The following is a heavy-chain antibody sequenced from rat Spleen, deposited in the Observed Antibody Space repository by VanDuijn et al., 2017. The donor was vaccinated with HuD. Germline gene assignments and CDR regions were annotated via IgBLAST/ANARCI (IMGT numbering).Heavy chain of an antibody. V-gene: IGHV5-27*01. Sequence: EVQLVESGGGLVQPGRSLKLSCAASGFTFSNYYMAWVRQAPTKGLEWVAYISTGGGSTYYRDSVKGRFTIPRDNAKSTLYLQMDSLRSEDTATYYCTTDRGYGGYRPFSFDYWGQGVMVTVSS. J-gene: IGHJ2*01. D-gene: IGHD1-11*01. CDR1: GFTFSNYY. CDR2: ISTGGGST. CDR3: TTDRGYGGYRPFSFDY.